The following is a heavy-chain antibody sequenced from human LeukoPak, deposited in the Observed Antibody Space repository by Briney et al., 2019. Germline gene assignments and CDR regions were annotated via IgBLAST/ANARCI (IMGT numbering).Heavy chain of an antibody. V-gene: IGHV3-43*02. Sequence: GWALSLSCAASGFTFYDYAMHWVRQDPGKGLEWVSLISGDGCRRYYADSVNRQVTISRNNSKNSLYLQMNSLRTEDTALYYCAKANSMVRGVTLHYYYYYNIDVCGKGTTVTVSS. CDR3: AKANSMVRGVTLHYYYYYNIDV. D-gene: IGHD3-10*01. CDR2: ISGDGCRR. CDR1: GFTFYDYA. J-gene: IGHJ6*03.